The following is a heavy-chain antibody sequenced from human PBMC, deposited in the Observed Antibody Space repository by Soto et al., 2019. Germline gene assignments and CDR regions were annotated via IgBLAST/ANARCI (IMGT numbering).Heavy chain of an antibody. D-gene: IGHD3-9*01. CDR3: ARDADIFIGSDAFDI. CDR2: ISSSSSYT. CDR1: GFTFSDYY. J-gene: IGHJ3*02. Sequence: QVQLVESGGGLVKPGGSLRLSCAASGFTFSDYYMSWIRQAPGKGLEWVSYISSSSSYTNYADSVKGRFTISRDNAKNSLYLQMNSLRAEDTAVYYCARDADIFIGSDAFDIWGQGTMVTVSS. V-gene: IGHV3-11*05.